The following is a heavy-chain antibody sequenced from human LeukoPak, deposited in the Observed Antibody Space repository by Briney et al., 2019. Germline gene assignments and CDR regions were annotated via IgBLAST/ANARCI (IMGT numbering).Heavy chain of an antibody. CDR2: INPNSGGT. D-gene: IGHD6-19*01. Sequence: ASVKVSCKASGYTFTGYYMHWVRQAPGQGLEWMGWINPNSGGTNYAQKFQGRVTMTRGTSISTAYMELSRLRSDDTAVYYCARDTEWGIAVAGANWYFDLWGRGTLVTVSS. J-gene: IGHJ2*01. V-gene: IGHV1-2*02. CDR3: ARDTEWGIAVAGANWYFDL. CDR1: GYTFTGYY.